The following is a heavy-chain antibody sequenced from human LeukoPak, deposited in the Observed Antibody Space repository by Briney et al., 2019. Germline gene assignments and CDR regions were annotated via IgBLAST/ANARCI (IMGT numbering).Heavy chain of an antibody. CDR3: VKDLSGWYSFDY. CDR2: ISENGDRT. CDR1: GFAFGVFV. V-gene: IGHV3-64D*08. D-gene: IGHD6-19*01. J-gene: IGHJ4*02. Sequence: GGSLRLSCSASGFAFGVFVIHWVCQAPGKGLEYVSSISENGDRTNHADSVKGRFTISRDNTKNTLYLQMTSLRVEDTAVYYCVKDLSGWYSFDYSGQGTLVTVSS.